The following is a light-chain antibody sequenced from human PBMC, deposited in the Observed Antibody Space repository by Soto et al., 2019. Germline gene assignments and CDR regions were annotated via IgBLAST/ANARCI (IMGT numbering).Light chain of an antibody. V-gene: IGKV3-20*01. CDR3: QQYGSSGT. J-gene: IGKJ1*01. CDR2: GAS. CDR1: QSVSNNY. Sequence: EIVLTQSPGTLSLSPGERATLSCRASQSVSNNYLAWYQQKPGQAPRLLIYGASNGATGIPDRFSGSGSGTDFTLTISRLEPEDFAVYYCQQYGSSGTFGHGTKVDIK.